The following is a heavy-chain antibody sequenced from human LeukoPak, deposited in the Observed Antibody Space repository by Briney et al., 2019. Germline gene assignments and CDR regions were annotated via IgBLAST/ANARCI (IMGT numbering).Heavy chain of an antibody. J-gene: IGHJ6*02. Sequence: PGGSLRLSCAASGLTFSSYSMNWVRQAPGRGLEWVSFISSMSTTIYNADSVKGRFTISRDNARNSLFLQMNSLRDEDTAVYYCATLGYGMDVWGQGTTVTVS. CDR2: ISSMSTTI. CDR1: GLTFSSYS. V-gene: IGHV3-48*02. CDR3: ATLGYGMDV.